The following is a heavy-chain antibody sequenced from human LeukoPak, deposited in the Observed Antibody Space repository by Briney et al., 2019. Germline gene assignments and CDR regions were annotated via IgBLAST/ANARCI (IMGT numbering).Heavy chain of an antibody. CDR2: ITSGTRT. Sequence: QPGGSLRLSCAASGFTFSSYSMNWVRQAPGKGLEWVSGITSGTRTYYADSVKGRFAISRDNSKNTMYLQMNSLRAEDTAIYYCAIVQYALLPGYLNYMEVWGKGTTVTISS. CDR1: GFTFSSYS. V-gene: IGHV3-23*01. J-gene: IGHJ6*03. D-gene: IGHD3-9*01. CDR3: AIVQYALLPGYLNYMEV.